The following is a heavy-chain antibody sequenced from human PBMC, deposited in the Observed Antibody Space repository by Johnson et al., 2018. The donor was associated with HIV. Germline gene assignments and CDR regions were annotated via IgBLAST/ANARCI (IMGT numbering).Heavy chain of an antibody. CDR3: TTVTHSSGYYYDRAFDS. Sequence: VQLVESGGGLVQPGGSLRLSCVVSGFSFSNAWMSWVRQAPGKGLEWVGRIKSKTDGGTKDYAAPVKGRFTISSDDSKNTLYLQMNSLKTEDTAVYYCTTVTHSSGYYYDRAFDSWGQGTIVTVSS. CDR1: GFSFSNAW. CDR2: IKSKTDGGTK. D-gene: IGHD3-22*01. J-gene: IGHJ3*02. V-gene: IGHV3-15*01.